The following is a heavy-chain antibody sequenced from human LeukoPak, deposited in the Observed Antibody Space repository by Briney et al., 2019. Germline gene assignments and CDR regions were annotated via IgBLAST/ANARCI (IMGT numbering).Heavy chain of an antibody. D-gene: IGHD5-12*01. CDR2: ISAYNGNT. Sequence: ASVKVSCEASGYTFTSYGISWVRQAPGQGLEWMGWISAYNGNTNYAQKLQGRVTMTTDTSTSTAYMELRSLRSDDTAVYYCARDRSGYPVGYFDYWGQGTLVTVSS. J-gene: IGHJ4*02. CDR3: ARDRSGYPVGYFDY. V-gene: IGHV1-18*01. CDR1: GYTFTSYG.